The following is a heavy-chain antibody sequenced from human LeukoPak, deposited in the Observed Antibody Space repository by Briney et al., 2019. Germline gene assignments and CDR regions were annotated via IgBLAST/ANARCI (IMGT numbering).Heavy chain of an antibody. CDR3: ARQSGYCSGGSCYAGLVDH. J-gene: IGHJ4*02. CDR1: GGSISSYY. V-gene: IGHV4-59*08. CDR2: IYYSGST. D-gene: IGHD2-15*01. Sequence: SETLSLTCTVSGGSISSYYWSWIRQPPGKGLEWIGYIYYSGSTNYNPSLKSRVTISVDTSKNQFSLKLSSVTAADTAVYYCARQSGYCSGGSCYAGLVDHWGQGTLVTVSS.